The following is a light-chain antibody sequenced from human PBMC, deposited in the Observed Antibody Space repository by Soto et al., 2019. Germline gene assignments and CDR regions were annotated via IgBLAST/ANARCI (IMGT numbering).Light chain of an antibody. CDR3: QQYDNLPPTWT. J-gene: IGKJ1*01. V-gene: IGKV1-33*01. Sequence: DIQMTQSPSSLSASVGNRVTITCQASQDIATYLNWYQQKPGKAPNLLIHDASNLETGVPSRFSGGGSGTHFTFAISNLQPEDIATYYCQQYDNLPPTWTFGQGTKVEIE. CDR1: QDIATY. CDR2: DAS.